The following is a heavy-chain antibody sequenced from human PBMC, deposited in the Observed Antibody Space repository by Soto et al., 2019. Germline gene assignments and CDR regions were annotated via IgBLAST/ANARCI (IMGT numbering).Heavy chain of an antibody. D-gene: IGHD3-9*01. Sequence: GGSLRLSCAVSGFTFSSYWMSWVRQAPGKGLEWVANIKQDGSEKYYVDSVNGRFTTSRDNAKNSLYLQMNSLRAEDTAVYYCARDESYDILTGYYTPQRFDYWGQGSLVTVSS. CDR3: ARDESYDILTGYYTPQRFDY. J-gene: IGHJ4*02. CDR1: GFTFSSYW. V-gene: IGHV3-7*01. CDR2: IKQDGSEK.